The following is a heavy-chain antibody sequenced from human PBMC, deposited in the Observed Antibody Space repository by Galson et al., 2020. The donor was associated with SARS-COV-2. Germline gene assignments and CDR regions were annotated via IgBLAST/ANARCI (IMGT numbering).Heavy chain of an antibody. J-gene: IGHJ4*02. Sequence: SQTLSLTCTVSGGSISGSYWSWIRQPPGKGLEWIAYIYYSGSTNYNPSLKSRVTISVDTSKNQFSLKLSSVTAADTAVYYCARHGDYHSSGYDFDYWGQGILVTVYS. CDR2: IYYSGST. V-gene: IGHV4-59*08. D-gene: IGHD3-22*01. CDR1: GGSISGSY. CDR3: ARHGDYHSSGYDFDY.